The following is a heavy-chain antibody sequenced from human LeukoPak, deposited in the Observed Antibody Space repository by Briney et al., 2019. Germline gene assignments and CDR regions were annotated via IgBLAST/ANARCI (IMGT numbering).Heavy chain of an antibody. V-gene: IGHV5-51*01. CDR3: ARPEYSSSWRFVDY. Sequence: GESLKISCQGSGYSFTSYWIGWVRQLRGKGLEWMGIIYPGDSDTRYSPSFQGQVTISADKSNSTAYLQWSSLKASDAAMYYCARPEYSSSWRFVDYWGQGTLVTASS. CDR1: GYSFTSYW. CDR2: IYPGDSDT. D-gene: IGHD6-6*01. J-gene: IGHJ4*02.